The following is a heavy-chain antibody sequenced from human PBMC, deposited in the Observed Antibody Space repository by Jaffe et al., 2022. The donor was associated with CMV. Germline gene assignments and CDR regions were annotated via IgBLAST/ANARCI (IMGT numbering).Heavy chain of an antibody. CDR2: IDWDDDK. D-gene: IGHD6-13*01. V-gene: IGHV2-70*01. CDR3: ARIRKQLVPNNYYYYGMDV. Sequence: QVTLRESGPALVKPTQTLTLTCTFSGFSLSTSGMCVSWIRQPPGKALEWLALIDWDDDKYYSTSLKTRLTISKDTSKNQVVLTMTNMDPVDTATYYCARIRKQLVPNNYYYYGMDVWGQGTTVTVSS. CDR1: GFSLSTSGMC. J-gene: IGHJ6*02.